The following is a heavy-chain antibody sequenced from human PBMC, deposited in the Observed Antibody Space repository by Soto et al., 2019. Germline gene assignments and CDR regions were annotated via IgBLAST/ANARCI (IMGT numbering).Heavy chain of an antibody. V-gene: IGHV4-39*07. D-gene: IGHD6-13*01. CDR3: AREIRGSSWYERIWFDP. CDR1: GDSISNSRFY. CDR2: IYHTGNA. J-gene: IGHJ5*02. Sequence: SETLSLTCSVSGDSISNSRFYWAWIRQPPGEGLEWIGSIYHTGNAYYNPSLKSRVTIFVDTSKNLFSLNLNSVTAADTAVYYCAREIRGSSWYERIWFDPWGQGTLVTVSS.